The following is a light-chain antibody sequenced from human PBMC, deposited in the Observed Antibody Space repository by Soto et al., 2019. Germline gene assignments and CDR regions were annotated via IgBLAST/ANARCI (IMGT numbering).Light chain of an antibody. CDR2: GNS. CDR1: SSNIGAGYD. V-gene: IGLV1-40*01. CDR3: QSYDSSRWV. J-gene: IGLJ3*02. Sequence: QSVLTQPPSVSGAPGQRVTISCTGSSSNIGAGYDVHWYQQLPGTAPKLLIYGNSNRPSGVPDRFSGSKSGTSASLAITGLQAADEADYYCQSYDSSRWVFGGGTKLTVL.